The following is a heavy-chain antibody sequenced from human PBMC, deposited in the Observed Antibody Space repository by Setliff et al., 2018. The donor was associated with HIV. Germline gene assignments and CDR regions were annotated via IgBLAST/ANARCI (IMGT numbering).Heavy chain of an antibody. D-gene: IGHD3-10*01. Sequence: SLRLSCTASGFSVNNNYMTWVRQAPGKGLEWVSVMNNDGRTYYAESVKGRFTVSRDNSINILYLHMNSLIAEDTAVYYCAKGVKWLAPWGQGTLVTVSS. CDR3: AKGVKWLAP. J-gene: IGHJ5*02. V-gene: IGHV3-53*01. CDR1: GFSVNNNY. CDR2: MNNDGRT.